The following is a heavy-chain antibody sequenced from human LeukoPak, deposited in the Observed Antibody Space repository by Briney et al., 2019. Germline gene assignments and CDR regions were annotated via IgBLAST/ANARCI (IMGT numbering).Heavy chain of an antibody. CDR2: ISGSGGTT. J-gene: IGHJ3*02. D-gene: IGHD3-22*01. V-gene: IGHV3-23*01. CDR1: GFTFSAYA. CDR3: AKGYYYDSSGYYYGDAFDI. Sequence: GGSLRLSXAASGFTFSAYAMAWVRQAPGKGLEWVSTISGSGGTTYSADSVKGRFTISRDNSKNILYLQVNSLRAGDTAVYYCAKGYYYDSSGYYYGDAFDIWGQGTMVTVSS.